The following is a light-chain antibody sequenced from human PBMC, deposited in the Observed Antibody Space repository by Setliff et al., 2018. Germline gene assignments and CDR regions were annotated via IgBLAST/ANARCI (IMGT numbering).Light chain of an antibody. CDR3: QQYYSTPLT. J-gene: IGKJ4*01. CDR2: WAS. V-gene: IGKV4-1*01. CDR1: QSVLYSSNNKNY. Sequence: DIVMTQSPDSLAVSLGERATINCKSSQSVLYSSNNKNYLAWYQQKPGQPPKLLIYWASTRESGVPDRFSGSGSGTDLTLTISSLQAEDVAVYYCQQYYSTPLTFGGGTKV.